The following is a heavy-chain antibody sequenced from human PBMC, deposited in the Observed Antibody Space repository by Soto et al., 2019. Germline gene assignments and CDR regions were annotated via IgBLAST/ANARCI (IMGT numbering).Heavy chain of an antibody. CDR1: GGTFSSYT. V-gene: IGHV1-69*02. J-gene: IGHJ4*02. D-gene: IGHD1-26*01. CDR3: ATTWDGRWELLHPSFDY. Sequence: QVQLVQSGAEVKKPGSSVKVSCKASGGTFSSYTISWVRQAPGQGLEWMGRIIPILGIANYAQKFQGRVTITADKSTGDAYMELSSLRSEDTAVYYCATTWDGRWELLHPSFDYWGQGTLVTVSS. CDR2: IIPILGIA.